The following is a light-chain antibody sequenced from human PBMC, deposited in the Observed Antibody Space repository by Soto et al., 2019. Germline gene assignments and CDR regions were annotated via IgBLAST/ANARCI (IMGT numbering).Light chain of an antibody. J-gene: IGKJ4*01. V-gene: IGKV3-15*01. CDR1: LSVSSD. CDR2: RAF. CDR3: QQYNNWPLT. Sequence: EIVMTQSPATLSLSPGERATLSCRASLSVSSDLAWYRQKPGQAPRLLIYRAFTRAPGIPARFSGSWFGKDFTFTISSLQSEDFAVYYCQQYNNWPLTFGGGTKVEIK.